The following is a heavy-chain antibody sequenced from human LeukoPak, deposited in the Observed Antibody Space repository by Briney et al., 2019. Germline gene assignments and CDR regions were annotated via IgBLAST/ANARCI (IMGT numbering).Heavy chain of an antibody. J-gene: IGHJ4*02. CDR3: ARDGDLVVPAALYYFDY. V-gene: IGHV1-18*01. D-gene: IGHD2-2*01. CDR2: IYAYNGNT. Sequence: GASVKVSCKASGYTFTSYGISWGRQAPGQGLEWMGWIYAYNGNTNYAQKLQGRVTMTTDTSTSTAYMELRSLRSDDTAVYYCARDGDLVVPAALYYFDYWGQGTLVTVSS. CDR1: GYTFTSYG.